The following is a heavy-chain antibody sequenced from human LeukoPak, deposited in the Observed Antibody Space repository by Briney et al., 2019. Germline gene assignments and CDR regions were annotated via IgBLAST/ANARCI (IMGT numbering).Heavy chain of an antibody. CDR1: GFTFSSYA. V-gene: IGHV3-23*01. D-gene: IGHD3-10*01. J-gene: IGHJ4*02. Sequence: GGSLRLSCAASGFTFSSYAMSWVRQAPGKGLEWVSAISGSGGSTYYADSVKGRFTISRDNSKNTLYLQMNSLRAEDTAVYYCAKGDGSGSNYLQLGSLDYWGQGTLVTVSS. CDR2: ISGSGGST. CDR3: AKGDGSGSNYLQLGSLDY.